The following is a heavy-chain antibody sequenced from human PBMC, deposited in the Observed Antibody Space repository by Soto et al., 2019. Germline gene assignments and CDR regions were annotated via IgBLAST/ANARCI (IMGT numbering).Heavy chain of an antibody. CDR3: ATAGAMVRYYYYYGMDV. J-gene: IGHJ6*02. CDR1: GYTLTGLS. CDR2: FDPEDGET. V-gene: IGHV1-24*01. Sequence: GASVKVSCKVSGYTLTGLSMHWVRQAPGKGLEWIGGFDPEDGETIYAQKFQGRVTMTEDTSTDTAYMELSSLRSEDTAVYYCATAGAMVRYYYYYGMDVWGQGTTVTVSS. D-gene: IGHD5-18*01.